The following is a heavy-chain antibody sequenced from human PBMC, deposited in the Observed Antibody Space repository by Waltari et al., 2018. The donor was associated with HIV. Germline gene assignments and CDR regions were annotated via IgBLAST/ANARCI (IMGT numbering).Heavy chain of an antibody. CDR3: AHPSGPPDAFDI. V-gene: IGHV2-5*02. Sequence: QLTSKESGPTLLNLTQTLTLTCTFSGFSPSTRAMGVGCFRPPLGKALEWLALIYWDDDKRYSPSLKSRLTITKDTSKNQVVLTMTNMDPVDTATYYCAHPSGPPDAFDIWGQGTMVTVSS. J-gene: IGHJ3*02. CDR1: GFSPSTRAMG. CDR2: IYWDDDK. D-gene: IGHD3-3*01.